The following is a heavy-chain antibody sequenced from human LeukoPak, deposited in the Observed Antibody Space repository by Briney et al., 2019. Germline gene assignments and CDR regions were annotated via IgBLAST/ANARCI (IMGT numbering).Heavy chain of an antibody. CDR2: MNPNSGNT. V-gene: IGHV1-8*03. CDR3: ARGRGYSYGYSNRYFDY. D-gene: IGHD5-18*01. Sequence: ASVKVSCKASGYTFTSYDINWVRQATGQGLEWMGWMNPNSGNTGYAQKFQGRVTITRNTSISTAYMELSSLRSEDTAVYYCARGRGYSYGYSNRYFDYWGQGTLVTVSS. CDR1: GYTFTSYD. J-gene: IGHJ4*02.